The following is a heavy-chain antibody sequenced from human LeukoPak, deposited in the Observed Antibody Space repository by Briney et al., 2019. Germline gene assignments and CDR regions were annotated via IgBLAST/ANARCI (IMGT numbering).Heavy chain of an antibody. Sequence: GGSLRLSCVASGFGVSNYYMSWVRQAPGKGLEWVSVISTGGGTSYTDSVKGRFTFSRDNSKNTLFLQMNSLRAEDMGVYYCARDVFTTYDTGGGYFDYWGQGTLVTVSS. D-gene: IGHD3-22*01. CDR2: ISTGGGT. CDR1: GFGVSNYY. J-gene: IGHJ4*02. V-gene: IGHV3-66*01. CDR3: ARDVFTTYDTGGGYFDY.